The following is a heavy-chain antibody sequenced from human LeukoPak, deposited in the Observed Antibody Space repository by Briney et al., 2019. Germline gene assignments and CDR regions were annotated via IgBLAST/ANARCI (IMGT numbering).Heavy chain of an antibody. CDR2: ISGSGGST. CDR1: GFTFSSYA. CDR3: ARDLNYDSTYFDY. Sequence: PGGSLRLSCAASGFTFSSYAMSWVRQAPGKGLEWVSAISGSGGSTYYADSVKGRFTTSRDNAKNSLYLQMNSLRAEDTAVYYCARDLNYDSTYFDYWGQGTLVTVSS. V-gene: IGHV3-23*01. D-gene: IGHD3-22*01. J-gene: IGHJ4*02.